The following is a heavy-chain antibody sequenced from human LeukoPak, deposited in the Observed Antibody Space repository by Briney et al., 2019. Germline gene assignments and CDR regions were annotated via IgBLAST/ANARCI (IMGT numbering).Heavy chain of an antibody. J-gene: IGHJ4*02. Sequence: PSETLSLTCAVYGGSFSGYYWSWIRQPPGKGLEWIGEINHSGSTSYNPSLKSRVTISVDTSKNQFSLKLSSVTAADTAVYYCARGGVWFGEDWGQGTLVTVSS. CDR1: GGSFSGYY. D-gene: IGHD3-10*01. CDR2: INHSGST. CDR3: ARGGVWFGED. V-gene: IGHV4-34*01.